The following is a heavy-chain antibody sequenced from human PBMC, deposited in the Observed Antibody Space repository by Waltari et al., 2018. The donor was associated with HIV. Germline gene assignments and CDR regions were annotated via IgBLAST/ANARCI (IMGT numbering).Heavy chain of an antibody. CDR3: ARDFPFSHYYGSGSYFGSDY. CDR1: GGSISSNY. V-gene: IGHV4-59*01. CDR2: IYDSGST. D-gene: IGHD3-10*01. Sequence: QVQLQESGPGLVKPSETLLLTCTVSGGSISSNYWSWIRQPPGKGLECIGYIYDSGSTNYNPSLKSRVTIAVDTSKKQISLKLSSVTAADTAVYYCARDFPFSHYYGSGSYFGSDYWGQGTQVTVSS. J-gene: IGHJ4*02.